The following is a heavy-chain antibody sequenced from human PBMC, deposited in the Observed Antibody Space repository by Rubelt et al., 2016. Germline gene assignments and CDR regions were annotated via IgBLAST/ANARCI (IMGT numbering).Heavy chain of an antibody. CDR3: ARSSVTKDHFDY. CDR2: RSYDGTLK. Sequence: APGKGLEWVAVRSYDGTLKYYSDSVKGRFTISRDKSKSTLYLQMNSLRTEDTAVYFCARSSVTKDHFDYWGQGTLVTVSS. V-gene: IGHV3-30*01. J-gene: IGHJ4*02. D-gene: IGHD4-17*01.